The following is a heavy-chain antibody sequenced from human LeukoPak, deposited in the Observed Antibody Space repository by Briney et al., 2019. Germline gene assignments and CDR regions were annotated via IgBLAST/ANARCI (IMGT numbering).Heavy chain of an antibody. CDR3: ARDKMVRGVPTLDYGMDV. Sequence: GGSLRLSCAASGFTVSSNYMSWVRQAPGKGLEWVSVIYSGGSTYYADSVKGRFTISRDNSKNTLYLQMNSLRAEDTAVYYCARDKMVRGVPTLDYGMDVWGQGTTVTVSS. D-gene: IGHD3-10*01. V-gene: IGHV3-53*01. CDR2: IYSGGST. CDR1: GFTVSSNY. J-gene: IGHJ6*02.